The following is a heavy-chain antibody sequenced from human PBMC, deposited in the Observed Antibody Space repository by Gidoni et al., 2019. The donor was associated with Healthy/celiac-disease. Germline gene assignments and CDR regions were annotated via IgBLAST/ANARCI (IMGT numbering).Heavy chain of an antibody. CDR2: ISAYNGNT. V-gene: IGHV1-18*04. D-gene: IGHD2-8*01. J-gene: IGHJ4*02. CDR3: ARAEGPYCTNGVCYFLGY. Sequence: QVQLVQSGAEVKKPGASVKVSCKAAGYTFTSYGISWVRQAPGQGLEWRGWISAYNGNTNYAQKLQGRVTMTTDTSTSTAYMELRSLRSDDTAVYYCARAEGPYCTNGVCYFLGYWGQGTLVTVSS. CDR1: GYTFTSYG.